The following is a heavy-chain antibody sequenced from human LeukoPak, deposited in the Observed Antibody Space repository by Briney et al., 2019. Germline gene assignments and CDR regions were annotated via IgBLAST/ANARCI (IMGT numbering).Heavy chain of an antibody. Sequence: GGSLRLSCAASGFTFSNYAMHWVRQAPGKGLEWVAVISYDGSNKYYTDSVKGRFTISRDNSKSTLSLQMNSLRAEDTAVYFCARDSGAFSNYVNVYWGQGTLVSVSS. CDR1: GFTFSNYA. J-gene: IGHJ4*02. D-gene: IGHD4-11*01. CDR3: ARDSGAFSNYVNVY. CDR2: ISYDGSNK. V-gene: IGHV3-30*04.